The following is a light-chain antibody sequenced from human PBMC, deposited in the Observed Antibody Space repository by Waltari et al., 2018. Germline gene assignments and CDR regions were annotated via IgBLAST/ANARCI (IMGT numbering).Light chain of an antibody. Sequence: QSALTPPASVSGSPGQSITVSCTGTSSDVGSYTLVSWFQQYPDKAPKLIIFEVNKRPSGVSNRFSGSKSGNTASLTISGLQAGDEADYYCCSYAGSGIYVFGTGAKVTVL. J-gene: IGLJ1*01. CDR1: SSDVGSYTL. CDR2: EVN. V-gene: IGLV2-23*02. CDR3: CSYAGSGIYV.